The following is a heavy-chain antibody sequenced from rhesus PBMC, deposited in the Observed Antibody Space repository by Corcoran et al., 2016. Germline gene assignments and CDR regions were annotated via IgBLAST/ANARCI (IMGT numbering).Heavy chain of an antibody. CDR1: GGSISDYYH. Sequence: QVQLQESGPGLVKPSETLSLTCAVSGGSISDYYHWNWIRQPPGKGLGWIGNIYGNSAITHSNPSLKRRGTISKDTSKNQCFLKLSAVTAADTAVYYCARDIGEDYWGQGVLVTVSS. CDR2: IYGNSAIT. CDR3: ARDIGEDY. J-gene: IGHJ4*01. D-gene: IGHD1-1-1*01. V-gene: IGHV4S9*01.